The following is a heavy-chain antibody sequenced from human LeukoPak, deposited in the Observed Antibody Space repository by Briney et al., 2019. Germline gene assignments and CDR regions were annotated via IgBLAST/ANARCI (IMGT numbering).Heavy chain of an antibody. CDR1: GGSISSGGYY. Sequence: SETLSLTCTVSGGSISSGGYYWSWIRQPAGKGLEWIGRIYTSGSTNYNPSLKSRVTMSVDTSKNQFSLKLSSVTAADTAVYYCATSITPSTGFDYWGQGTLVTVSS. CDR2: IYTSGST. J-gene: IGHJ4*02. CDR3: ATSITPSTGFDY. D-gene: IGHD3-10*01. V-gene: IGHV4-61*02.